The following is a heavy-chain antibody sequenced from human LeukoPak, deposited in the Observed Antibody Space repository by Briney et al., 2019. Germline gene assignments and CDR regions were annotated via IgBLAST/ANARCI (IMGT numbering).Heavy chain of an antibody. D-gene: IGHD2-2*01. J-gene: IGHJ4*02. CDR1: GFTFSSYA. Sequence: GGSLRLSCAASGFTFSSYAMSWVRQAPGKGLVWVSHINSDGSWTSYADSVKGRFTISKDNAKNTVYLQMNNLRAEDTAVYYCVSFYETYWGRGTLVTVSS. V-gene: IGHV3-74*01. CDR3: VSFYETY. CDR2: INSDGSWT.